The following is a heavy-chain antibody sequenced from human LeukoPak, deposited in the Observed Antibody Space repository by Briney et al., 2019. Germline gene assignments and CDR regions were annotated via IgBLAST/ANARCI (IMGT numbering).Heavy chain of an antibody. Sequence: GRSLRLSCAASGFTFSSYAMHWVRQAPGKGLEWVAVISYDGSNKYYADSVKGRFTISRDNSKNTLYLQMNSLRAEDTAVYYCARDAAYSGSWSFDYWGQGTLVTVSS. CDR1: GFTFSSYA. D-gene: IGHD6-13*01. V-gene: IGHV3-30*04. CDR2: ISYDGSNK. CDR3: ARDAAYSGSWSFDY. J-gene: IGHJ4*02.